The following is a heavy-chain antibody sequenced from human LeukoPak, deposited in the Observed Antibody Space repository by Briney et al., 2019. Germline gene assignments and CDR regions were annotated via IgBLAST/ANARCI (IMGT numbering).Heavy chain of an antibody. V-gene: IGHV4-34*01. D-gene: IGHD5-24*01. CDR2: INHSGST. J-gene: IGHJ5*02. CDR1: GGSFSGYY. Sequence: SETLSLTCAVYGGSFSGYYWSWIRQPPGKGLEWIGEINHSGSTNYNPSLKSRVTISVDASKNQFSLKLSSVTAADTAVYYCARHRRNGYNSAYNWFDPWGQGTLVTVSS. CDR3: ARHRRNGYNSAYNWFDP.